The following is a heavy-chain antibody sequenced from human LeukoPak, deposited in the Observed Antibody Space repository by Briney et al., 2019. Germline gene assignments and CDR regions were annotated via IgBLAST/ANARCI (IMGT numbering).Heavy chain of an antibody. CDR3: ARDLSSTAYWEFDY. Sequence: WASVKVSCKASGYTFTGYFIHWVRQAPGRGLEWVGRINPNSGGAEYEQNFQGRVTMTRDTSINTAYMTLSGLTFDDTAMYYCARDLSSTAYWEFDYWGQGTVVTVSS. V-gene: IGHV1-2*06. CDR1: GYTFTGYF. J-gene: IGHJ4*02. CDR2: INPNSGGA. D-gene: IGHD2-8*02.